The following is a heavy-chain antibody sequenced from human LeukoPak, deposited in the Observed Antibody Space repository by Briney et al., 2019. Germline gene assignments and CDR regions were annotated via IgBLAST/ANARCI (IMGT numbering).Heavy chain of an antibody. CDR1: GFTSSSYS. D-gene: IGHD3-9*01. CDR2: ISSSSSYI. CDR3: ARDYDILTGEDY. J-gene: IGHJ4*02. Sequence: PGGSLRLSCAASGFTSSSYSMNWVRQAPGKGLEWVSSISSSSSYIYYADSVKGRFTISRDNAKNSLYLQMNSLRAEDTAVYYCARDYDILTGEDYWGQGTLVTVSS. V-gene: IGHV3-21*01.